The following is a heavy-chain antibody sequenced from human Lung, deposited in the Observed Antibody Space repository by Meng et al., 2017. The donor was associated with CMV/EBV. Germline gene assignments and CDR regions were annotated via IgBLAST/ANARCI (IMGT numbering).Heavy chain of an antibody. Sequence: GESXKISCKASGLTFSSYEMIWVRQAPGRGLEWVSYIFRSGTTKSYADAVKGRFTISRDNAKNSLYLQMNSLRAEDTAVYYCAKDELLFGGANAFFDHWGQGAXVTVSS. V-gene: IGHV3-48*03. CDR1: GLTFSSYE. CDR3: AKDELLFGGANAFFDH. D-gene: IGHD3-16*01. CDR2: IFRSGTTK. J-gene: IGHJ4*02.